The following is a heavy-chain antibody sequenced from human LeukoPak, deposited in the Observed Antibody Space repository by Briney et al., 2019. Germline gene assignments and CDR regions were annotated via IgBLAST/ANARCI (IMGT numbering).Heavy chain of an antibody. CDR1: GFTFNKYW. V-gene: IGHV3-30*02. J-gene: IGHJ3*02. Sequence: GGALRLSCADSGFTFNKYWMSWVRQAPGKGLEGVAYMRNDGSQIYHADSVKGRFTISRDNSKNTLYLQMNSLRVEDTAIYYCAKDMGRRIFGVAYDAFHIWGQGTMVTVSS. CDR3: AKDMGRRIFGVAYDAFHI. D-gene: IGHD3-3*01. CDR2: MRNDGSQI.